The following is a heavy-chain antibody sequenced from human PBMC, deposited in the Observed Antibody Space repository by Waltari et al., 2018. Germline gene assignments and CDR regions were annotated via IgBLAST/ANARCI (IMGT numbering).Heavy chain of an antibody. D-gene: IGHD3-22*01. J-gene: IGHJ4*02. CDR3: ARDVGMIVGETFFDY. V-gene: IGHV3-7*01. CDR2: IKQDGSEK. Sequence: EVQLVESGGGLVQPGGSLRLSCAASGFTFSSYWMSWVRQAPGKGLEWVANIKQDGSEKYYVDSVKGRFTISRDNAKNSLYLQMNSLRAEDTAVYYCARDVGMIVGETFFDYWGQGTLVTVSS. CDR1: GFTFSSYW.